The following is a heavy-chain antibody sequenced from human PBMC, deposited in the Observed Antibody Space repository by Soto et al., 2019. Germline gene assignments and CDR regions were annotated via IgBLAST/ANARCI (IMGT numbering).Heavy chain of an antibody. Sequence: QVQLQESGPGLVKPSQTQSLTCTVSGASITSGTYYWSWIRQYSGKGLEWIGYIYYNGSTYYNPSLKSRVTISVDTSKNQFSLKLSSVTAADTAVYYCARDPRGVATTFYYGMDFWGQGTTVTVSS. CDR1: GASITSGTYY. J-gene: IGHJ6*02. D-gene: IGHD3-3*01. CDR3: ARDPRGVATTFYYGMDF. CDR2: IYYNGST. V-gene: IGHV4-31*03.